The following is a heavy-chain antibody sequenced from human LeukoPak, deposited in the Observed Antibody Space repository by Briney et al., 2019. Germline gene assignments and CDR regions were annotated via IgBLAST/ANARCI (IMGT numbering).Heavy chain of an antibody. V-gene: IGHV3-53*01. CDR1: GFTVSGNY. J-gene: IGHJ3*02. Sequence: GGSLRLSCAASGFTVSGNYVTWVRQAPGKGLEWVSVIYSGGTTYYADSVKGRFTISRDNSKNTLYLQMNSLRAEDTAVYYCTNYYDSGGPTAGAFDIWGQGTVVTVSP. D-gene: IGHD3-22*01. CDR3: TNYYDSGGPTAGAFDI. CDR2: IYSGGTT.